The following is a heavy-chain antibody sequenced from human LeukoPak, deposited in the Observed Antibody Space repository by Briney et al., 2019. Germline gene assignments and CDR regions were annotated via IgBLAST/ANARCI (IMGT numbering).Heavy chain of an antibody. Sequence: ASVKVSCKASGYTFTSYGISWVRQAPGQGLEWMGWISAYNGNTNYAQKLQGRVTTTTDTSTSTAYMELRSLRSGDTAVYYCARDGAVAGIGYYYGMDVWGKGTTVTVSS. J-gene: IGHJ6*04. CDR1: GYTFTSYG. V-gene: IGHV1-18*04. CDR2: ISAYNGNT. CDR3: ARDGAVAGIGYYYGMDV. D-gene: IGHD6-19*01.